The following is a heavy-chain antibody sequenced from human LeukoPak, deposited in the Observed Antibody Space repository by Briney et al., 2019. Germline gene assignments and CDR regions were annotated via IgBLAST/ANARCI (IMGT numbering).Heavy chain of an antibody. J-gene: IGHJ4*02. CDR2: LIPNSGGT. CDR1: GYTHTDYC. D-gene: IGHD3-10*01. Sequence: GASVKVSCKASGYTHTDYCMHWVRQAPGQGLEGMGRLIPNSGGTTYAQKFQGRVTMTKDKSISTAYMELSRLRFDDTAVYYCLVDGSGTYTGLDDWGQGTLVAVSS. V-gene: IGHV1-2*06. CDR3: LVDGSGTYTGLDD.